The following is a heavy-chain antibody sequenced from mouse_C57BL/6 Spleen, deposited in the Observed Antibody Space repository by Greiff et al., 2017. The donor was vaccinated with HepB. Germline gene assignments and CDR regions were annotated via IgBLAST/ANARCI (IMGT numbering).Heavy chain of an antibody. CDR3: ASNRGLDY. J-gene: IGHJ2*01. V-gene: IGHV1-82*01. CDR1: GYAFSSSW. CDR2: IYPGDGDT. D-gene: IGHD6-1*01. Sequence: QVQLQQSGPELVKPGASVKISCKASGYAFSSSWMNWVKQRPGKGLEWIGRIYPGDGDTNYNGKFKGKATLTADTSSSTAYMQLSSLTSEDSAVYFCASNRGLDYWGQGTTLTVSS.